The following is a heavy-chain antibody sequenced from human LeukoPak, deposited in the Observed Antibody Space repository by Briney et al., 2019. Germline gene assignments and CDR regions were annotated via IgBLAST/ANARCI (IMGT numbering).Heavy chain of an antibody. J-gene: IGHJ4*02. V-gene: IGHV3-15*01. CDR2: IRSKTEGETK. CDR3: TRGVSVATILIDY. D-gene: IGHD5-12*01. Sequence: GGSLRLSCAVSRITFRNAWMSWVRQAPGKGLEWVARIRSKTEGETKEYAASVKGRFTISRDDSRSRLYLQMNSLKTEDTAVYYCTRGVSVATILIDYWGQGTLVTVSS. CDR1: RITFRNAW.